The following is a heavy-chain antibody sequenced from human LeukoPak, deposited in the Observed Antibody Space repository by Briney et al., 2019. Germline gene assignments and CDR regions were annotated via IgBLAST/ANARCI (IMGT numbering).Heavy chain of an antibody. Sequence: GGSLRLSCTASGFTFSNSGMHWVRQAPGKGLEWVAFIRNDGSIIFYGDSVKGRFTISRDNSKNTLYLQMNSLRAEDTAVYYCTISSSSPFDYWGQGTLVTVSS. CDR3: TISSSSPFDY. J-gene: IGHJ4*02. V-gene: IGHV3-30*02. CDR1: GFTFSNSG. D-gene: IGHD6-13*01. CDR2: IRNDGSII.